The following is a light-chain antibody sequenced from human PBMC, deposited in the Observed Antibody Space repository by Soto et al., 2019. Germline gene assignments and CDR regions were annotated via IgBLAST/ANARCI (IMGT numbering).Light chain of an antibody. CDR2: AAS. CDR3: QQYNNWPPDRT. J-gene: IGKJ1*01. V-gene: IGKV3-15*01. Sequence: EIEMTQSPATLSVSPGERATLSCRASQAVSSNLAWYQQKPGQAPRLLIYAASTRATGIPARFSGSGSGTEFTLTISSLQSEDFAIYFYQQYNNWPPDRTFGQGTKVEIK. CDR1: QAVSSN.